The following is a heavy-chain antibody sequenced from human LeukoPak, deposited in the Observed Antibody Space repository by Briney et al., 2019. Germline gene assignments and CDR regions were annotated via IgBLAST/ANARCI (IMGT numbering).Heavy chain of an antibody. J-gene: IGHJ6*01. Sequence: GGSLRLSCAASRFTFSGFAMSWVRRTPGKGLEWVSGISGTGDNTLYADSVKGRFTISRDNSKNTLYLEMNSLRAEDTAIYYCAKMKGHPLPKYYMDVWGQGTTVTVSS. CDR1: RFTFSGFA. V-gene: IGHV3-23*01. CDR3: AKMKGHPLPKYYMDV. CDR2: ISGTGDNT. D-gene: IGHD1-26*01.